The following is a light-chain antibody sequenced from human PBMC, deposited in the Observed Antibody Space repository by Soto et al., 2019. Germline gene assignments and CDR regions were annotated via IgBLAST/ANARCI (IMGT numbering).Light chain of an antibody. J-gene: IGKJ2*01. V-gene: IGKV3-15*01. CDR3: QQYNHGPPMYP. CDR1: QSVSSN. CDR2: GAS. Sequence: EIVMTQSPATLSVSPGERATLSCRASQSVSSNLAWYQQKPGQAPRLLIYGASTRATGIPARFSGSGSGTEYTLTISSLQSEDFAVYYWQQYNHGPPMYPFGKGHKLEI.